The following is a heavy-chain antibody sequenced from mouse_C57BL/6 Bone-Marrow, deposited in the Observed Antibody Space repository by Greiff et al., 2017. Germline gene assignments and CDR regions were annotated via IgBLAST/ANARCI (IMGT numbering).Heavy chain of an antibody. CDR3: AKPWFAY. J-gene: IGHJ3*01. CDR2: ISSGGSYT. CDR1: GFTFSSYG. Sequence: EVQLVESGGDLVKPGGSLKLSCAASGFTFSSYGMSWVRQTPDKRLEWVATISSGGSYTYYPDSVKGRFTISRDNAKNTLYLQMSSLKSEDTAMYYCAKPWFAYWGKGTLVTVSA. V-gene: IGHV5-6*01.